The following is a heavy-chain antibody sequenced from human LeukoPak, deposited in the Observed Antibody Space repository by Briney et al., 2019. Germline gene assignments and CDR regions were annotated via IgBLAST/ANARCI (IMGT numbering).Heavy chain of an antibody. J-gene: IGHJ4*02. CDR3: ARGPHTAMPYPHNNFDY. CDR2: INTNTGNP. CDR1: GYTFTSYA. V-gene: IGHV7-4-1*02. Sequence: ASVKVSCKASGYTFTSYAMNWVRQAPGQGLEWMGWINTNTGNPTYAQGFTGRFVFSLDTSVSTAYLQISSLKAEDTAVYYCARGPHTAMPYPHNNFDYWGQGTMVTVSS. D-gene: IGHD5-18*01.